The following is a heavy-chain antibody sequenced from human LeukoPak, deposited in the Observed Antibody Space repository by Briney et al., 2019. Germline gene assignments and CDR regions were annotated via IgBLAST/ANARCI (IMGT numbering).Heavy chain of an antibody. CDR2: IYYSGST. D-gene: IGHD3-22*01. CDR1: GGSISSYY. V-gene: IGHV4-59*01. CDR3: ARDPEDSSGYNAFDI. Sequence: SETLSLTCTVSGGSISSYYWSWIRQPPGKGLEWIEYIYYSGSTNYNPSLKSRVTISVDTSKNQFSLKLSSVTAADTAVYYRARDPEDSSGYNAFDIWGQGTMVTVSS. J-gene: IGHJ3*02.